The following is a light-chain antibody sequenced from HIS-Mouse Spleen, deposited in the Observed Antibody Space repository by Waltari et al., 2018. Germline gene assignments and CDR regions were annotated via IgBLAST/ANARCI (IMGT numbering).Light chain of an antibody. CDR2: EDS. CDR1: ALPNKY. V-gene: IGLV3-10*01. CDR3: YSTDSSGNHRV. J-gene: IGLJ2*01. Sequence: SYELTPPPSVSVSPGQTARITCPGDALPNKYANWYQQKSGQAPVLVIYEDSKRPPGIPERFSGSSSGTMATLTISGAQVEDEADYYCYSTDSSGNHRVFGGGTKLTVL.